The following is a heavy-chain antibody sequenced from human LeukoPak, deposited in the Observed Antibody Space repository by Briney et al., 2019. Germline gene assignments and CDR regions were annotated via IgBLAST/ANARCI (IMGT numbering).Heavy chain of an antibody. CDR3: ARVADGYNYGAFDI. J-gene: IGHJ3*02. V-gene: IGHV1-2*02. D-gene: IGHD5-24*01. CDR2: INSNSGGT. CDR1: GYTXTGYY. Sequence: ASVKVSCKASGYTXTGYYIHWVRQAPGQGLEWMGWINSNSGGTNYARSFQGRVTMTRDTSISTAYMELSSLRSDDTAVYYCARVADGYNYGAFDIWGQGTVVTVSS.